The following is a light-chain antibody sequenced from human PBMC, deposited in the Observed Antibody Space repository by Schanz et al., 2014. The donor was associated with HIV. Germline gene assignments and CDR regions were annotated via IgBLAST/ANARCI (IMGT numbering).Light chain of an antibody. Sequence: QSVLTQPPSVSAAPGQRVTISCSGSAFNIGHYSVSWYQQFPGTVPKLLIYDNNERPSDIPDRFSGSKTGTSATLVIIGLQTGDEADYYCGTWDSGLSLVLFGGGTKLTVL. V-gene: IGLV1-51*01. CDR1: AFNIGHYS. J-gene: IGLJ2*01. CDR3: GTWDSGLSLVL. CDR2: DNN.